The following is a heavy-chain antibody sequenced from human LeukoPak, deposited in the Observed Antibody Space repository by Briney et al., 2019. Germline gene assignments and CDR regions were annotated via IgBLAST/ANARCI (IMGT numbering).Heavy chain of an antibody. J-gene: IGHJ1*01. D-gene: IGHD2-2*01. CDR2: IYYSGST. V-gene: IGHV4-59*01. CDR1: GGSFSGYY. Sequence: PSETLSLTCAVYGGSFSGYYWSWIRQPPGKGLEWIGYIYYSGSTNYNPSLKSRVTISVDTSKNQFSLKLSSVTAADTAVYYCAAVPDAEYFQHWGQGTLVTVSS. CDR3: AAVPDAEYFQH.